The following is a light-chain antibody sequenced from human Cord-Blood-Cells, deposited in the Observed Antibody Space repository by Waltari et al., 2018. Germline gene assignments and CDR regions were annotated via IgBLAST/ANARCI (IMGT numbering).Light chain of an antibody. CDR3: QQYYSTPYT. CDR1: QSVLYSSNNKNY. J-gene: IGKJ2*01. CDR2: WAS. Sequence: DIVMTQSPASLSVSLGERATLNRQSSQSVLYSSNNKNYLAWYQQKPGQPPKLLIYWASTRESGVPDRFSGSGSGTDFTLTISSLQAEDVAVYYCQQYYSTPYTFGQGTKLEIK. V-gene: IGKV4-1*01.